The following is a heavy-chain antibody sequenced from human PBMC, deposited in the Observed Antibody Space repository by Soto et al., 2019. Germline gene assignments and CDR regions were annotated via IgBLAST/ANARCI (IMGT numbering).Heavy chain of an antibody. J-gene: IGHJ4*02. CDR3: ARATESHYFDY. Sequence: SETLSLTCTVSGGSISTYYWSWIRQPPGKGLEWIGYIYYSGGTYYSPSLKSPVTISVDTSKNEFSLKLTSVTAADTAVYYCARATESHYFDYWGRGILVTVSS. V-gene: IGHV4-59*08. CDR1: GGSISTYY. CDR2: IYYSGGT. D-gene: IGHD1-26*01.